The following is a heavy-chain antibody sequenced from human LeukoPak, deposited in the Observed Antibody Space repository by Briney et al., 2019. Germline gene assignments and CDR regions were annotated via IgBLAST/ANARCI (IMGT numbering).Heavy chain of an antibody. J-gene: IGHJ4*02. CDR3: AREGDYYDSSALFDY. CDR1: GGSISTSYY. V-gene: IGHV4-39*07. Sequence: SETLSLTCTVSGGSISTSYYWGWIRQPPGKGLEWIGSIYYSGSTYYNPSLKSRVTISLDTSKNQFSLKLSSVTAADTAVYYCAREGDYYDSSALFDYWGQGTLVTVSS. D-gene: IGHD3-22*01. CDR2: IYYSGST.